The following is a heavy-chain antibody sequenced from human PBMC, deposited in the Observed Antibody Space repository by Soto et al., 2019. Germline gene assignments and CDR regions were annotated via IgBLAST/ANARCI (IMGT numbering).Heavy chain of an antibody. D-gene: IGHD6-13*01. CDR1: GYTFTGYY. J-gene: IGHJ6*03. CDR3: ARGPTPAAGMVYYYYYMDV. Sequence: GASVKVSCKASGYTFTGYYMHWVRQAPGQGLEWMGWINPNSGGTNYAQKFQGWVTMTRDTSISTAYMELSSLRSEDTAVYYCARGPTPAAGMVYYYYYMDVWGKGTTVTVSS. V-gene: IGHV1-2*04. CDR2: INPNSGGT.